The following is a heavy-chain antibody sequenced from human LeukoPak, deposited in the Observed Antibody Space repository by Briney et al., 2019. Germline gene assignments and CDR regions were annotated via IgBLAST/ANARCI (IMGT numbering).Heavy chain of an antibody. J-gene: IGHJ6*02. CDR2: IYYSGST. V-gene: IGHV4-39*01. D-gene: IGHD1-26*01. Sequence: SETLSLTCTVSGGSISSSSYYWGWIRQPPGKGLEWIGSIYYSGSTYYNPSLKSRVTISVDTSKNQFCLKLSSVTAADTAVYYCARHLCDIVGATTTLRYYYYGMDVWGQGTTVTVSS. CDR3: ARHLCDIVGATTTLRYYYYGMDV. CDR1: GGSISSSSYY.